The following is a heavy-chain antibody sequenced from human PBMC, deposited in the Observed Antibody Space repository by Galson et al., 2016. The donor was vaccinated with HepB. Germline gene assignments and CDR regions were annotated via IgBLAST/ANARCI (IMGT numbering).Heavy chain of an antibody. CDR2: IDAGNGNT. Sequence: SCKASRYTFTNYAIHWVRQAPGQRLEWMGWIDAGNGNTKYSQKFQDRVTIARDTSASTAYMELSSLRSEDTAVYYCARLIRVTLIRRVPLDYSYMDVWGKGTTVTVSS. J-gene: IGHJ6*03. D-gene: IGHD3-10*01. CDR3: ARLIRVTLIRRVPLDYSYMDV. CDR1: RYTFTNYA. V-gene: IGHV1-3*01.